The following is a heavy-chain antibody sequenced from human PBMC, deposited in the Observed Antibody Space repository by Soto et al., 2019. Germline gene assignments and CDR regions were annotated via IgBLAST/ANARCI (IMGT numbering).Heavy chain of an antibody. Sequence: SETLSLTCTVSGGSISSSSYYWGWIRQPPGKGLEWIGSIYYSGSTYYNPSLKSRVTISVDTSKNQFSLKLSSVTAADTAVYYCARLGYSGYDMSPTLFDYWGQGTLVTVSS. CDR1: GGSISSSSYY. J-gene: IGHJ4*02. CDR2: IYYSGST. CDR3: ARLGYSGYDMSPTLFDY. V-gene: IGHV4-39*01. D-gene: IGHD5-12*01.